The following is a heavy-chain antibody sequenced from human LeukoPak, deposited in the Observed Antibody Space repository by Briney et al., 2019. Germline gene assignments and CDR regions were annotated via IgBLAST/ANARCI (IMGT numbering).Heavy chain of an antibody. V-gene: IGHV7-4-1*02. CDR3: ARTGPATAIHWTYYFDY. CDR2: INTNTGNP. CDR1: GYTFTSYA. Sequence: ASVNVSCKASGYTFTSYAMNWVRQAPGQGLEWMGWINTNTGNPTYAQGFTGRFVFSLDTSVSTAYLQISSLKAEDTAVYYCARTGPATAIHWTYYFDYWGQGTLVTVSS. D-gene: IGHD2-2*02. J-gene: IGHJ4*02.